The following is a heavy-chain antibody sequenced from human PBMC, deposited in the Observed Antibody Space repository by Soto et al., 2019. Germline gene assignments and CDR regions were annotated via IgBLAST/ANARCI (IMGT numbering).Heavy chain of an antibody. Sequence: SQTLSLTCAISGDSVSSNSAAWNWIRQSPSRGLEWLGRTYYRSKWYNDYAVSVKSRITIIPDTSKNQFSLQLNSVTPEDTAVYYCARGGIAARPGGFDYWGQGTLVTVSS. D-gene: IGHD6-6*01. CDR3: ARGGIAARPGGFDY. J-gene: IGHJ4*02. CDR1: GDSVSSNSAA. CDR2: TYYRSKWYN. V-gene: IGHV6-1*01.